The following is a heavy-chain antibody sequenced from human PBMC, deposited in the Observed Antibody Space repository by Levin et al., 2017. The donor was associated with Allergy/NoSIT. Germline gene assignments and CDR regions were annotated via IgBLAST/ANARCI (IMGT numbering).Heavy chain of an antibody. J-gene: IGHJ4*02. V-gene: IGHV1-69*06. CDR3: ASTGKLAGPGGYYVY. D-gene: IGHD3-22*01. CDR2: IIPIFGTA. Sequence: SVKVSCKASGGTFSSYAISWVRQAPGQGLEWMGGIIPIFGTANYAQKFQGRVTITADKSTSTAYMELSSLRSEDTAVYYCASTGKLAGPGGYYVYWGQGTLVTVSS. CDR1: GGTFSSYA.